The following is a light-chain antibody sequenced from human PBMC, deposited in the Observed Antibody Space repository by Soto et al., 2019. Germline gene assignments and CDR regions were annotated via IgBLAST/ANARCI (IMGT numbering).Light chain of an antibody. Sequence: EIVLTQSPATLSLSPGERAALSCRASQTLSNDFAWYQQRPGQAPRLLIYSASKRAPGVPARFSGSGSGTVFTLTISRLEPEDFAVYYCQERSNWPRGTFGGGTKVEI. CDR1: QTLSND. J-gene: IGKJ4*01. V-gene: IGKV3-11*01. CDR3: QERSNWPRGT. CDR2: SAS.